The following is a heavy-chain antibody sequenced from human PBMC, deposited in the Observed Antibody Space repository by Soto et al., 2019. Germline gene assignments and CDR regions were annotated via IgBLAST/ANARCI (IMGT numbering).Heavy chain of an antibody. CDR1: GFTFSSYS. J-gene: IGHJ6*02. CDR3: ARTVRNERLITMIDYGMDV. V-gene: IGHV3-21*01. CDR2: ISSGSSYI. Sequence: GGSLRVSCAAAGFTFSSYSRNWVRQAPGKGLEWVSSISSGSSYIYYADSVKGRFTISRDNAKNSLYLQMNSLRAEDTAVYYCARTVRNERLITMIDYGMDVWGQGTTVTVSS. D-gene: IGHD3-22*01.